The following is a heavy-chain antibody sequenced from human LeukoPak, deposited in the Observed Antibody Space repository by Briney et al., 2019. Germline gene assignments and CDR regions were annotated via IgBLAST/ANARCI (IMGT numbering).Heavy chain of an antibody. CDR1: GFTFSSYS. Sequence: PGGSLRLSCAASGFTFSSYSMNWVRQPPGKGLEWIGSIYYSGSTYYNPSLKSRVTISVDTSKNQFSLKLSSVTPADTAVYYCARDQGRPPFPYYFDYWGQGTLVTVSS. J-gene: IGHJ4*02. CDR3: ARDQGRPPFPYYFDY. CDR2: IYYSGST. D-gene: IGHD2/OR15-2a*01. V-gene: IGHV4-39*07.